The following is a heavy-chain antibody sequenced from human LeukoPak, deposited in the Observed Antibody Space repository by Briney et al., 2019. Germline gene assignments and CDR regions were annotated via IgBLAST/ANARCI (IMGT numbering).Heavy chain of an antibody. CDR2: ISGGGGTT. J-gene: IGHJ1*01. V-gene: IGHV3-23*01. Sequence: GGSLILSCAASGFTFSSYAMNWVRQAPGKGLEWVSAISGGGGTTYYADSVKGRFTISRDNAKSSLYLQMNSLRAEDTAVYYCARAGYSMDTEYFQHWGQGTLVTVSS. D-gene: IGHD5-18*01. CDR1: GFTFSSYA. CDR3: ARAGYSMDTEYFQH.